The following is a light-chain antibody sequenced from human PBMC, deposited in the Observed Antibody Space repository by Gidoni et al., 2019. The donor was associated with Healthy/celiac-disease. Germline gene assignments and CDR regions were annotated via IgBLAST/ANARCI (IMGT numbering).Light chain of an antibody. J-gene: IGKJ1*01. V-gene: IGKV3-15*01. Sequence: EIVMTQSPATLSVSPGERATLSCRASQSVSSNLAWYQQKPGQAPRHLIYGASTRATGIPARCSGSGSGTEFTLTISSLESEDFAAYYCQQYNNWPPWTFGQGTKVEIK. CDR1: QSVSSN. CDR2: GAS. CDR3: QQYNNWPPWT.